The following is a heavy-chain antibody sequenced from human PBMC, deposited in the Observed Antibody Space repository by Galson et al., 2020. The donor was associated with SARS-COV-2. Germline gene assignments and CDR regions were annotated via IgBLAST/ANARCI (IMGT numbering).Heavy chain of an antibody. CDR3: ARVSSGWYRFDY. D-gene: IGHD6-19*01. CDR1: GFTVSSNY. Sequence: SCAASGFTVSSNYVTWVRQAPGKGLEWISLIYSVGITKYADSVKGRFTISRDTSTNTVYLQMNSLRAEDTAVYYCARVSSGWYRFDYWGQGTLVTVSS. J-gene: IGHJ4*02. CDR2: IYSVGIT. V-gene: IGHV3-66*01.